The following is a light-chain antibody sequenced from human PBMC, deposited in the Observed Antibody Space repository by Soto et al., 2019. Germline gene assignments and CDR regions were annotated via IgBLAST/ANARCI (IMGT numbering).Light chain of an antibody. CDR2: DVS. J-gene: IGLJ2*01. V-gene: IGLV2-11*01. CDR1: SSDVGGYNY. Sequence: QSALTQPRSVSGSPGQSVTISCTGTSSDVGGYNYVSWYQQHPGKAPKLMIYDVSKRPSGVPDRFSGSKSGNTPSLTISGLQAEDEADYYCFSYAGNYTFVFGGGTKLTVL. CDR3: FSYAGNYTFV.